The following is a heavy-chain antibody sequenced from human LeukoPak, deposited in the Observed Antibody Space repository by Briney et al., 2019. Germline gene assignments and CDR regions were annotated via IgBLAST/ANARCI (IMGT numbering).Heavy chain of an antibody. CDR1: GFTFDDYG. CDR3: ASEEGGLDV. Sequence: PGGSLRLSRAASGFTFDDYGMSWVRQAPGKGLVWVSRIKTDGTYTSYADSVKGRFTISRDNAKSTLYLQMNALRGEDTAVYYSASEEGGLDVWGQGTTVTVSS. J-gene: IGHJ6*02. CDR2: IKTDGTYT. V-gene: IGHV3-74*01.